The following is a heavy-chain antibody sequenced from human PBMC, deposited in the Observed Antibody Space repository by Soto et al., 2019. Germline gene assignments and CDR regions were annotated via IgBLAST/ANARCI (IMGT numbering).Heavy chain of an antibody. J-gene: IGHJ3*02. Sequence: QVQLQQWGAGLLKPSETLSLTCAVYGGSFSGYFWSWIRQPPGKGLEWIGEINHSGSTNYNPSLNSRVPTPGDTTKNQFSVKLSSVTAADIARYYCTRGREVTVTDDHDAFEIWGQGTRVTVSS. V-gene: IGHV4-34*01. CDR2: INHSGST. D-gene: IGHD2-21*02. CDR1: GGSFSGYF. CDR3: TRGREVTVTDDHDAFEI.